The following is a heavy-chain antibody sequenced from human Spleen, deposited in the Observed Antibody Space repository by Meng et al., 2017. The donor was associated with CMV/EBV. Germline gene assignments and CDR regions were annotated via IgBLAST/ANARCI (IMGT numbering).Heavy chain of an antibody. J-gene: IGHJ6*02. D-gene: IGHD3-16*01. CDR3: SLSTRGTYCYYGMDV. CDR1: GGTFSSYA. V-gene: IGHV1-69*05. Sequence: SVKVSCKASGGTFSSYAISWVRQAPGQGLEWMGGIIPIFGTANYAQKFQGRVTITTDESTSTAYMELSSLRSEDTAVYYCSLSTRGTYCYYGMDVWGQGTTVIVSS. CDR2: IIPIFGTA.